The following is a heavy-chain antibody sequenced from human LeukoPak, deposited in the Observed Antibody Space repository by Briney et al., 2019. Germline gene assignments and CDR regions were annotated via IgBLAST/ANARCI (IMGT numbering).Heavy chain of an antibody. CDR1: GYTFTSYA. CDR3: ARELSYYYYYGMDV. V-gene: IGHV1-3*01. CDR2: INAGNGNT. Sequence: GASVKVSCKASGYTFTSYAMHWVRQAPGQRLEWMGWINAGNGNTKYSQKFQGRVTITRDTSAGTAYMELSSLRSEDTAVYYCARELSYYYYYGMDVWGQGTTVTVSS. J-gene: IGHJ6*01.